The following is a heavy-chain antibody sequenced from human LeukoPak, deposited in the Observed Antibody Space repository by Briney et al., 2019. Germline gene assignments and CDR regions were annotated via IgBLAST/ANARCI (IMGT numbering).Heavy chain of an antibody. V-gene: IGHV1-2*02. D-gene: IGHD2-2*01. CDR1: GYTFTGYY. CDR2: INPNSGGT. CDR3: ARVSVEYCSSTSCYARPFDY. J-gene: IGHJ4*02. Sequence: GASVKVSCKASGYTFTGYYMHWVRQAPGQGLEWMGWINPNSGGTNYAQKFQGRVTMTRDTSISTAYMELSRLRSDGTAVYYCARVSVEYCSSTSCYARPFDYWGQGTLVTVSS.